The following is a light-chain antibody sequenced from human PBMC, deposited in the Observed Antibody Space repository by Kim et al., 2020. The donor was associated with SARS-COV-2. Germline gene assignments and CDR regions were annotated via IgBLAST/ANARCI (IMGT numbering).Light chain of an antibody. CDR2: GAS. J-gene: IGKJ2*01. CDR3: QQYGSSPPYT. CDR1: QSVSSSY. Sequence: PGESAPLSCRASQSVSSSYLAWYQQKPGPAPRLLIYGASSRATGIPDRFSGSGSGTDFTLTISRLEPEDFAVYYCQQYGSSPPYTFGQGTKLEIK. V-gene: IGKV3-20*01.